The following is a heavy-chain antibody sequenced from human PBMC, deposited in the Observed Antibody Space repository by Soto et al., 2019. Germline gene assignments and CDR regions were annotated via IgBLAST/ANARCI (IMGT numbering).Heavy chain of an antibody. D-gene: IGHD4-17*01. CDR1: GGSISSGDYY. CDR3: AREKNDYGDHGDVDY. CDR2: IFYTGST. V-gene: IGHV4-30-4*01. Sequence: SETLSLTCTVSGGSISSGDYYWSWIRQPPGKGLEWIGYIFYTGSTYYNTSLKSRVTISVDTSKNQFSLKLSSVTAADTAVYYCAREKNDYGDHGDVDYWGQGTLVTVSS. J-gene: IGHJ4*02.